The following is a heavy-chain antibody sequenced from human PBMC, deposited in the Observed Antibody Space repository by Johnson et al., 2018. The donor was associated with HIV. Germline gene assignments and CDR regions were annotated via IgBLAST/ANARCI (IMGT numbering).Heavy chain of an antibody. Sequence: QVQLVESGGGLVKPGGSLRLSCAASGFTVSNYYMTWVRQSPGKGLAWVSSISASGGTIYYADSVTGRFTISRDNAKNSLYLQMNSLRAEDTAVYYCARSGAASIAARGDAFDIWGQGTMVTVSS. CDR2: ISASGGTI. D-gene: IGHD6-6*01. V-gene: IGHV3-11*04. J-gene: IGHJ3*02. CDR1: GFTVSNYY. CDR3: ARSGAASIAARGDAFDI.